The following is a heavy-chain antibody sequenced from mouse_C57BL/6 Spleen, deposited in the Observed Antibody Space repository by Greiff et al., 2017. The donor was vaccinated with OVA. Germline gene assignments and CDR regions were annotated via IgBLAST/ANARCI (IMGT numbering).Heavy chain of an antibody. CDR3: ARSVVPPNWARAY. CDR1: GYTFTDYN. D-gene: IGHD4-1*01. J-gene: IGHJ3*01. Sequence: SGPELVKPGASVKMSCKASGYTFTDYNMHWVKQSHGKSLEWIGYINPNNGGTSYTQKFKGKATLTVNKSSSTAYMELRSLTSEDSAVYYCARSVVPPNWARAYWGKGTLVTVSA. CDR2: INPNNGGT. V-gene: IGHV1-22*01.